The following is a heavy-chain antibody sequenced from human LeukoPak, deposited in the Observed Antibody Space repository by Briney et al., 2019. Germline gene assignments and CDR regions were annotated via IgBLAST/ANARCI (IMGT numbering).Heavy chain of an antibody. V-gene: IGHV3-33*08. CDR3: ASHGGL. J-gene: IGHJ4*02. CDR2: IWYDGTTK. Sequence: GRSLRLSCAASGFTFKSYGMHWVRQAPGKGLEWVAVIWYDGTTKNYADSVKGRFTISRDNSKNMLYLQMNSLRVEDTALYYCASHGGLWGQGTLVTVSS. D-gene: IGHD5-12*01. CDR1: GFTFKSYG.